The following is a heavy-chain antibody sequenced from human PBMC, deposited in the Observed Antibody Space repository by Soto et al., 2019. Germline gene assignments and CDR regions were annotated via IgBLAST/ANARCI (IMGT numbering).Heavy chain of an antibody. CDR1: GYTFATYD. J-gene: IGHJ6*02. D-gene: IGHD2-8*01. V-gene: IGHV1-18*01. CDR2: ISTYNGNT. CDR3: ARDPYHVLMVNAPNLYGMDV. Sequence: ASVKVSCKASGYTFATYDISWVRQAPGQGLEWMGRISTYNGNTNYPQSLQGRLTMTTDTSTTTAYMELRSLRSDDTAVYYCARDPYHVLMVNAPNLYGMDVWG.